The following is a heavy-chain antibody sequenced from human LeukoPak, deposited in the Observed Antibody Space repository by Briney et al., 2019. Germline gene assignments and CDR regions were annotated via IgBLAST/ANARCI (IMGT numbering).Heavy chain of an antibody. V-gene: IGHV1-69*01. CDR2: IIPIFGTA. J-gene: IGHJ4*02. CDR3: AISQSGYYEH. CDR1: GGTFSSYA. Sequence: GASVKVSCKASGGTFSSYAISWVRQAPGQGLEWMGGIIPIFGTANYAQKFQGRVTITADESTSTVYMELSSLSSEDTAAYYCAISQSGYYEHWGQGTLVTVSS. D-gene: IGHD5-18*01.